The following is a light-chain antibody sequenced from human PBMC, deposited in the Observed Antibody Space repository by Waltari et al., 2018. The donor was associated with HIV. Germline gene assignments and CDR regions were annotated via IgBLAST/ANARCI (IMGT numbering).Light chain of an antibody. CDR1: SSDGWTDSS. CDR2: EVS. V-gene: IGLV2-23*02. J-gene: IGLJ3*02. CDR3: CSYAGSTNWV. Sequence: QSALTQPPSVSGSPGQSITIHCPGTSSDGWTDSSAARYQPRPGKAPKLMISEVSQRPAGVSTHFSGSKSATTASLTISGLQAEDEADYYCCSYAGSTNWVFGGGTKLTVL.